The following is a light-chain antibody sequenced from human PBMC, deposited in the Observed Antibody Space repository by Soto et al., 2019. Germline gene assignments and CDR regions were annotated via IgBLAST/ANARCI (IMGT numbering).Light chain of an antibody. CDR3: QLYGFSPKM. Sequence: EIVLTQSPGTLTLSPGERATLSCRASQTVSSNSLAWYQQKAGQAPRVLIFDVSTRATGIPDRFSGSGSGTDFTLTSSRLEPEDFAVYYCQLYGFSPKMFVQGTRVEIK. CDR1: QTVSSNS. V-gene: IGKV3-20*01. CDR2: DVS. J-gene: IGKJ1*01.